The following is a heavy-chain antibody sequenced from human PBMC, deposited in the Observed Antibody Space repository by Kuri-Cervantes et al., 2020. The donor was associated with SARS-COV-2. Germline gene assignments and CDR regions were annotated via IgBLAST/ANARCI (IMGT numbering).Heavy chain of an antibody. V-gene: IGHV3-30*02. D-gene: IGHD4-23*01. CDR2: IRYDGSNK. CDR3: ATPAPEYGGNSGGWVF. Sequence: GGSLRLSCAASGFTFSSYWMSWVRQAPGKGLEWVAFIRYDGSNKYYADSVKGRFTISRDNAKNSLYLQTNSLRAEDTAVYYCATPAPEYGGNSGGWVFWGQGTLVTVSS. J-gene: IGHJ4*02. CDR1: GFTFSSYW.